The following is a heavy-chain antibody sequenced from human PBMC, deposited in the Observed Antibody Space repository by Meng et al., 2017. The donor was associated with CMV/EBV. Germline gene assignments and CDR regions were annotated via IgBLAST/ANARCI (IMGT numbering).Heavy chain of an antibody. CDR2: IYYSGST. D-gene: IGHD2-2*01. Sequence: SETLSLTCTVSGGSISSYYWSWIRQPPGKGLEWIGYIYYSGSTNYNPSLKSRVTISVDTSKNQFSLKLSSVTAADTAVYYCAREGDIVVARGWLDPWGQGTLVTVSS. V-gene: IGHV4-59*01. J-gene: IGHJ5*02. CDR1: GGSISSYY. CDR3: AREGDIVVARGWLDP.